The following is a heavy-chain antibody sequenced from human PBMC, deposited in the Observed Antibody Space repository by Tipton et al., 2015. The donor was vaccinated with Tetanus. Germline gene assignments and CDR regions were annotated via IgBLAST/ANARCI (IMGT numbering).Heavy chain of an antibody. Sequence: SLRLSCAASGFTVSSNYMSWVRQAPGKGLEWVSVIYSGGSTYYADSVKGRFTISRDNSKNTLYLQMNSLRAEDTALYYCAKDYDDILTGYQDYWGRGTLVTVSS. V-gene: IGHV3-53*05. J-gene: IGHJ4*02. D-gene: IGHD3-9*01. CDR1: GFTVSSNY. CDR2: IYSGGST. CDR3: AKDYDDILTGYQDY.